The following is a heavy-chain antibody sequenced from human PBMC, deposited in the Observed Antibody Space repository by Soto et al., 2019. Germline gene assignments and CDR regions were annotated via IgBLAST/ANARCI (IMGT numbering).Heavy chain of an antibody. CDR3: ARAQTYCSSTSCHPSAYYYYMDV. D-gene: IGHD2-2*01. Sequence: PGGSLRLSCAASGFTFSSYSMNWVRQAPGKGLEWVSSISSSSSYIYYADSVKGRFTISRDNAKNSLYLQMNSLRAEDTAVYYCARAQTYCSSTSCHPSAYYYYMDVWGKGTTVTVSS. J-gene: IGHJ6*03. CDR1: GFTFSSYS. V-gene: IGHV3-21*01. CDR2: ISSSSSYI.